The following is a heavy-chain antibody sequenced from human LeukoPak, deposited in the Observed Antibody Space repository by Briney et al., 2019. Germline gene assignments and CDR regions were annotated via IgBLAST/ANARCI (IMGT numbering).Heavy chain of an antibody. CDR2: INPSGGST. V-gene: IGHV1-46*01. J-gene: IGHJ4*02. CDR3: AREVAAAGTIDY. Sequence: ASVNVSCKASGYTFTSYYMHWVRQAPGQGLEWMGIINPSGGSTSYAQKFQGRVTMTRDTSTSTVYMELSSLRSGDTAVYYCAREVAAAGTIDYWGQGTLVTVSS. D-gene: IGHD6-13*01. CDR1: GYTFTSYY.